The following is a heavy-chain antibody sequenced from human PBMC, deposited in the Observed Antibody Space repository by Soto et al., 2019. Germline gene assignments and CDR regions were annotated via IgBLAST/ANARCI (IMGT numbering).Heavy chain of an antibody. Sequence: QVQLQESGPGLVKPSQTLSLTCTVSGGSISSGDYYWSWIRQPPGKGLEWIGYIYYSGSTYYNPSLRSRVTVSVDTSKNQFSLKLRSVTAADTAVYYCATSYLGPNGDYGYGMDVWGQGTTVTVSS. CDR3: ATSYLGPNGDYGYGMDV. CDR2: IYYSGST. V-gene: IGHV4-30-4*01. CDR1: GGSISSGDYY. D-gene: IGHD4-17*01. J-gene: IGHJ6*02.